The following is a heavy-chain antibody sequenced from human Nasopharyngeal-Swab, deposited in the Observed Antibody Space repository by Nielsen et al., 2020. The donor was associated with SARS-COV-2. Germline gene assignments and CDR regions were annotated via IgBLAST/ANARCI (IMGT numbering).Heavy chain of an antibody. J-gene: IGHJ4*02. CDR1: GYSISSGYY. CDR3: ARDQTVGAYDY. Sequence: GSLRLSCTVSGYSISSGYYWGWIRQPPGKGLEWIGSIYHSGNTYYNPSLKSRVTISVDTSKNQSSLKLSSVTAADTAVYYCARDQTVGAYDYWGQGTLVTVSS. CDR2: IYHSGNT. V-gene: IGHV4-38-2*02. D-gene: IGHD1-26*01.